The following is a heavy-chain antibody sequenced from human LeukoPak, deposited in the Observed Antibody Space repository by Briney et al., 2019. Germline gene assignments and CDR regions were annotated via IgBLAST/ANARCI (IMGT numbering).Heavy chain of an antibody. CDR2: ISHSGST. D-gene: IGHD6-13*01. J-gene: IGHJ4*02. Sequence: PSETLSLTCTVSGGSISSSSYYWSWVRQPPGKGLEWIGEISHSGSTNYNPSLKSRVTMSLDKSNNQFSLKLTSVTAADTAMYYCARAIAAAGSRLDYWGQGTLVTVSS. V-gene: IGHV4-39*07. CDR3: ARAIAAAGSRLDY. CDR1: GGSISSSSYY.